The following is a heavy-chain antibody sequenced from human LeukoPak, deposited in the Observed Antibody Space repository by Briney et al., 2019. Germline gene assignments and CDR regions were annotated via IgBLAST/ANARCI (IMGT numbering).Heavy chain of an antibody. V-gene: IGHV1-18*01. J-gene: IGHJ4*02. CDR3: ARDTYGSGSYYPSSFDY. CDR1: GYTFTAYG. D-gene: IGHD3-10*01. Sequence: ASVKVSCKASGYTFTAYGINWVRQAPGQGLEWMGWISAYNGNTNYAQKLQGRVTMTTDTSTSTAYMELRSLRSDDTAVYYCARDTYGSGSYYPSSFDYWGQGTLVTVSS. CDR2: ISAYNGNT.